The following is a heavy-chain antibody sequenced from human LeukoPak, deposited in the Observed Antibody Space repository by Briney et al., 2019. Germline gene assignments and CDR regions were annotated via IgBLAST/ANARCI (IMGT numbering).Heavy chain of an antibody. D-gene: IGHD6-13*01. J-gene: IGHJ4*02. CDR2: ISTYSGNT. CDR1: GYTFTNYG. Sequence: ASVKVSCKASGYTFTNYGISCVRQAPGQGLEWMGWISTYSGNTNYVQKLQGRVTMTTDTSTNTAYMELRSLRSDDTAVYYCARGRAAADDFDYWGQGTLVTVSS. CDR3: ARGRAAADDFDY. V-gene: IGHV1-18*04.